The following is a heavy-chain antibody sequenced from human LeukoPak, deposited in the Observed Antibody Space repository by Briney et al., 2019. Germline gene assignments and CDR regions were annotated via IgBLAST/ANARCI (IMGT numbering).Heavy chain of an antibody. CDR3: ARGRRIAAAGPYYYMDV. J-gene: IGHJ6*03. V-gene: IGHV4-4*07. Sequence: SETLSLTCTVSGGSISSYYWSWIRQPAGKGLEWIGRIYTSGSTNYNPSLKSRVTMSVDTSKNQFSLKLSSVTAADTAVYYCARGRRIAAAGPYYYMDVWGKGTTVTVSS. CDR2: IYTSGST. CDR1: GGSISSYY. D-gene: IGHD6-13*01.